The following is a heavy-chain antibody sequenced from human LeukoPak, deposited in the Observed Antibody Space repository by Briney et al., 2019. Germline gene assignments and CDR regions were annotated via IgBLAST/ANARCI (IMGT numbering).Heavy chain of an antibody. CDR1: GFTFSTYA. CDR3: AKAVSGYSTGGGRYYFDY. D-gene: IGHD6-25*01. V-gene: IGHV3-23*01. J-gene: IGHJ4*02. Sequence: GGSLRLSCAASGFTFSTYAMSWARQAPGKGLEWVSAISGSGTTANHTDSVKGRCTISRDNSKNTLYLQMNSLRAENTAVYYCAKAVSGYSTGGGRYYFDYWGQGTLVTVSS. CDR2: ISGSGTTA.